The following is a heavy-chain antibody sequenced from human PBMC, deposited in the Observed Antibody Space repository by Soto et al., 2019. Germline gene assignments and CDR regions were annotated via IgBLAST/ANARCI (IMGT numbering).Heavy chain of an antibody. CDR3: ASDSSGYSSYFDY. J-gene: IGHJ4*02. D-gene: IGHD3-22*01. CDR1: GGSISSGGYY. V-gene: IGHV4-31*03. CDR2: IYYSGST. Sequence: SETLSLTCTVSGGSISSGGYYWSWIRQHPGKGLEWIGYIYYSGSTYYNPSLKSRVTISVDTSKNQFSLKLSSVTAADTAVYYCASDSSGYSSYFDYWGQGTLVTVSS.